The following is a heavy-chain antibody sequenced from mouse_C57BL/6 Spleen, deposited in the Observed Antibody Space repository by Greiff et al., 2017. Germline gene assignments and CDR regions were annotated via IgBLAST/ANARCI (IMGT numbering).Heavy chain of an antibody. CDR1: GFTFSSYA. V-gene: IGHV5-4*01. D-gene: IGHD2-3*01. CDR2: ISDGGSYT. J-gene: IGHJ3*01. CDR3: AREGLLGFAY. Sequence: EVQVVESGGGLVKPGGSLKLSCAASGFTFSSYAMSWVRQTPEKRLEWVATISDGGSYTYYPDNVKGRFTISRDNAKNNLYLQMSHLKSEDTAMYYCAREGLLGFAYWGQGTLVTVSA.